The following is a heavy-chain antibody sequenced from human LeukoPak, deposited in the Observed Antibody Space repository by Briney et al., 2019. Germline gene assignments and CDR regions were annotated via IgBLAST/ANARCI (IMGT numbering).Heavy chain of an antibody. CDR2: ISGSGGST. J-gene: IGHJ4*02. Sequence: GGSLRLSCAASGFTVSSNYMSWVRQAPGKGLEWVSAISGSGGSTYYADSVKGRFTISRDNSKNTLYLQMNSLRAEDTAVYYCAKTRESSGWFDYWGQGTLVTVSS. CDR3: AKTRESSGWFDY. V-gene: IGHV3-23*01. D-gene: IGHD6-19*01. CDR1: GFTVSSNY.